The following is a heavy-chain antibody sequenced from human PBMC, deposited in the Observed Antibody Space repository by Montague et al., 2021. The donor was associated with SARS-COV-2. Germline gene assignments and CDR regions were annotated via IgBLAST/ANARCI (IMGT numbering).Heavy chain of an antibody. CDR1: GASMSSDY. V-gene: IGHV4-59*01. CDR2: IHYSGST. D-gene: IGHD3-9*01. CDR3: ARGRGFDWLGLVACYFDY. Sequence: SETLSLTCTVSGASMSSDYWTWIRQPPGKGLEWIGCIHYSGSTDYNPSLQSRVTISVDTSRTQFSLRLTSMTAADTAVYFCARGRGFDWLGLVACYFDYWGQGTLVTVSS. J-gene: IGHJ4*02.